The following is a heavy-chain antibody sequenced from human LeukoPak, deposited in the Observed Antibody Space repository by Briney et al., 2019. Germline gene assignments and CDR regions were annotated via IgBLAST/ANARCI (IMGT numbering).Heavy chain of an antibody. Sequence: ASVKVSCKASGYTFTSYDINWVRQATGQGLEWMGWMSPNSGNTGYAQKFQGRVTMTRNTSISTAYMELSSLRSEDTAVYYCARGDPETYYFDYWGQGTLVTVSS. J-gene: IGHJ4*02. V-gene: IGHV1-8*01. CDR3: ARGDPETYYFDY. CDR2: MSPNSGNT. CDR1: GYTFTSYD. D-gene: IGHD1-14*01.